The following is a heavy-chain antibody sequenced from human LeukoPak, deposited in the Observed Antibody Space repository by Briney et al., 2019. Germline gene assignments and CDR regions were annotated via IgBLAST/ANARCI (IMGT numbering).Heavy chain of an antibody. V-gene: IGHV3-33*01. Sequence: GGSLRLSCAASGFTFSNYVMHWVRHAPGKGLEWAAVIWYDGSNIYYADSVKGRFTISRDNSKNTLYLQMNSLRAEDTAVYYCARGYNWGTFDYWGQGTLVTVSS. CDR2: IWYDGSNI. J-gene: IGHJ4*02. CDR3: ARGYNWGTFDY. CDR1: GFTFSNYV. D-gene: IGHD1-1*01.